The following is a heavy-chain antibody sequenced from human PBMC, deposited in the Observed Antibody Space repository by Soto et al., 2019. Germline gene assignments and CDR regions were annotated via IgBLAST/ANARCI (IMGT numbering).Heavy chain of an antibody. D-gene: IGHD4-4*01. J-gene: IGHJ4*02. Sequence: GGSLRRSCAASGFTFSSYAMNWVRPAQGKGLEWVSAISLSGGSTYYSDSVKGRFTISRDNSKNTLHLQMNSLRAADTAVYYCAKVRASNYEFDYWGQGHMVTVSS. V-gene: IGHV3-23*01. CDR2: ISLSGGST. CDR3: AKVRASNYEFDY. CDR1: GFTFSSYA.